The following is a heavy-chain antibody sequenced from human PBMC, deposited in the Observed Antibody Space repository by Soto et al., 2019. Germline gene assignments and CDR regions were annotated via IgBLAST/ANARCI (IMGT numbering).Heavy chain of an antibody. Sequence: QVHLVQSGAEVKKPGASVKVSCKASGYTFANYGVTWVRQAPRQGLDWMGWITPYNGNTHYAQKVQGRVTMTTDTSTSTAYMELWSLRSDDTAVYYCARAGDYGSFYFFDYWGQGTLVTVSS. V-gene: IGHV1-18*01. D-gene: IGHD3-10*01. CDR3: ARAGDYGSFYFFDY. J-gene: IGHJ4*02. CDR2: ITPYNGNT. CDR1: GYTFANYG.